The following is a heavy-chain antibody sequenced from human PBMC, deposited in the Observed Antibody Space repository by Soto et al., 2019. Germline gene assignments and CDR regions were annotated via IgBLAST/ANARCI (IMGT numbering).Heavy chain of an antibody. V-gene: IGHV3-23*01. CDR3: ATVGPYSPRWDF. D-gene: IGHD2-15*01. J-gene: IGHJ3*01. CDR2: IRAIGDST. CDR1: EFAFSTFG. Sequence: EVQVLESGGGSVQPGGSLRLSCVFSEFAFSTFGMSWVRQAPGKGLESVSSIRAIGDSTYHADSVKGRFSISRDNSRNSLYLQMNNLRAEDTAVYYCATVGPYSPRWDFWGQWAVVSVSS.